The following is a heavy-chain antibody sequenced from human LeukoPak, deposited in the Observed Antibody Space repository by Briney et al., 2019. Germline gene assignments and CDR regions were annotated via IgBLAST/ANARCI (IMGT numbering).Heavy chain of an antibody. CDR3: ARAYGPNSPLY. J-gene: IGHJ4*02. CDR1: AGSVSSGDYY. Sequence: SETLSLTCTVSAGSVSSGDYYWHWIRQPPGEGLEWIGFIYYIGTTNYNPSLKSRVTISVDTSKNHFSLKLTSVTAADTAVYYCARAYGPNSPLYWGQGTLVTVSS. CDR2: IYYIGTT. V-gene: IGHV4-61*03. D-gene: IGHD4-23*01.